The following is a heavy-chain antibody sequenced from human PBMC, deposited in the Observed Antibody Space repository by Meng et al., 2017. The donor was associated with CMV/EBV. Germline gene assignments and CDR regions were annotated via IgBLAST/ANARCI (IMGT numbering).Heavy chain of an antibody. D-gene: IGHD5-12*01. V-gene: IGHV3-23*03. CDR1: GFTFSSYA. CDR2: IYSGGSST. J-gene: IGHJ4*02. CDR3: AKDRLRMGWSGSDTEIDY. Sequence: GGSLRLSCAASGFTFSSYAMSWVRQAPGKGLEWVSVIYSGGSSTYYADSVKDRFTISRDNSKNTLYLQMNSLRAEDTAVYYCAKDRLRMGWSGSDTEIDYWGQGTLVTVSS.